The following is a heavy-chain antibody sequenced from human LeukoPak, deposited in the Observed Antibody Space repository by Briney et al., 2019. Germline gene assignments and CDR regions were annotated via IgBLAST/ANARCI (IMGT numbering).Heavy chain of an antibody. CDR2: IYYSGST. CDR1: GGSISSSSYY. Sequence: PSETLSLTCTVSGGSISSSSYYWGWIRQPPGKGLEWIGSIYYSGSTYYNPSLKSRVTISVDTSKNQFSLKLSSVTAADTAVYYCASSYYYDSSGYYPDAFDIWGQGTMVTVSS. V-gene: IGHV4-39*07. J-gene: IGHJ3*02. D-gene: IGHD3-22*01. CDR3: ASSYYYDSSGYYPDAFDI.